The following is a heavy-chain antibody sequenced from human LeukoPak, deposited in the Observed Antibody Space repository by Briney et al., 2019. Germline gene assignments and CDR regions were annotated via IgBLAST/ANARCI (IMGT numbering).Heavy chain of an antibody. D-gene: IGHD2-8*01. CDR3: AREWSAFDI. CDR1: GLTFTDYY. J-gene: IGHJ3*02. V-gene: IGHV3-11*04. Sequence: GGSLRLSCAVSGLTFTDYYMHWIRQAPGKGLEWVSFIGGSAGHIYYADSVKGRFTISRDNAKNSLYLQMNSLRAEDTAVYYYAREWSAFDIWGQGTMVTVSS. CDR2: IGGSAGHI.